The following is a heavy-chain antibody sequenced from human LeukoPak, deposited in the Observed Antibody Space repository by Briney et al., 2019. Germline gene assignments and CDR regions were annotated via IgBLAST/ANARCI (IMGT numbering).Heavy chain of an antibody. Sequence: SETLSLTCTASGGSISSYYWSWIRQPAGKGLEWIGRLYTSGSTNYNPSLKRRVTMSVDTSKNQFSLKLTSMTAADTAVYYCARGGSSGYYYGWGQGTLVTVSS. V-gene: IGHV4-4*07. CDR2: LYTSGST. CDR1: GGSISSYY. CDR3: ARGGSSGYYYG. J-gene: IGHJ4*02. D-gene: IGHD3-22*01.